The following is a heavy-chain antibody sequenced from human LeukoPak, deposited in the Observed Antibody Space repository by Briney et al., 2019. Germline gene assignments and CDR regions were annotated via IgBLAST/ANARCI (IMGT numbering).Heavy chain of an antibody. CDR3: ARDYYDSSGYPNPTWFDP. D-gene: IGHD3-22*01. CDR2: IIPIFGTA. V-gene: IGHV1-69*05. CDR1: GGTFSSYA. Sequence: SVKVSCKASGGTFSSYAISWVRQAPGQGVEWMGGIIPIFGTANYAQKFQGRVTITTDESTSTAYMELSSLRSEDTAVYYCARDYYDSSGYPNPTWFDPWGQGTLVTVSS. J-gene: IGHJ5*02.